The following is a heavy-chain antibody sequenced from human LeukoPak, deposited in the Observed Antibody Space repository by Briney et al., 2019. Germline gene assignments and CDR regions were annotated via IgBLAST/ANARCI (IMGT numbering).Heavy chain of an antibody. CDR2: IYLGDSET. J-gene: IGHJ4*02. CDR3: ARPLGLGELSFFNF. CDR1: GYIFSSYW. Sequence: GESLKISCKGSGYIFSSYWIGWVRQLPGKGLEWMGIIYLGDSETRYSPSFQGQVTISADKSVSTAYLQWSSLKASDTAMYYCARPLGLGELSFFNFWGQGTLVTVSS. D-gene: IGHD3-16*02. V-gene: IGHV5-51*01.